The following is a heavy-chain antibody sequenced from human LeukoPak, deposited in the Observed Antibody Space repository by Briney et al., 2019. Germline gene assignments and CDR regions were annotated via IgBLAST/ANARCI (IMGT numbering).Heavy chain of an antibody. D-gene: IGHD2-15*01. Sequence: PGGSLRLSCAASGFTVSSNYMSWVRQAPGKGLEWASVIYSGGSTYYADSVKGRFTISRHNSKNTLYLQMNSLRAEDTAVYYCAREGCSGGSCYFDYWGQGTLVTVSS. CDR1: GFTVSSNY. V-gene: IGHV3-53*04. CDR3: AREGCSGGSCYFDY. CDR2: IYSGGST. J-gene: IGHJ4*02.